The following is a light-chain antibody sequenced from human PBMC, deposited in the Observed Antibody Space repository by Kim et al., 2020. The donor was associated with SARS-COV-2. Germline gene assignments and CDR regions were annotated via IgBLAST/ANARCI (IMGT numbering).Light chain of an antibody. Sequence: ATVNCKSTLNFLSYSNTKTLLAWFQQEPGQHPKMIISWASTRESGVPDRFSGSGSGTDFTLTISSLQTEDVAMYYCQQYYSGPITFGGGTKVDIK. CDR3: QQYYSGPIT. CDR2: WAS. J-gene: IGKJ4*01. CDR1: LNFLSYSNTKTL. V-gene: IGKV4-1*01.